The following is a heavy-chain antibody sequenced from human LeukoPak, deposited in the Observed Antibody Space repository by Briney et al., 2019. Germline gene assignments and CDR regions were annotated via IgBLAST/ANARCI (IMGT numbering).Heavy chain of an antibody. D-gene: IGHD6-13*01. Sequence: GGSLRLSCAASGFTFSAYGMHWVRQAPGKGLEWVAIISYDGSNEYYADSVKGRFTISRDKSKNTLYLQMNSLRAEDTAAYYCAKDRSSSWTWTIDYWGQGTLVTVSS. CDR3: AKDRSSSWTWTIDY. CDR1: GFTFSAYG. CDR2: ISYDGSNE. V-gene: IGHV3-30*18. J-gene: IGHJ4*02.